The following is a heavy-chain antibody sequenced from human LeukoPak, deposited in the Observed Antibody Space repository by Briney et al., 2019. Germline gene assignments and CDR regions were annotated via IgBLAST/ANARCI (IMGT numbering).Heavy chain of an antibody. D-gene: IGHD2-8*01. CDR3: AKDTSIGRYCTNGVCSPFDY. J-gene: IGHJ4*02. V-gene: IGHV3-23*01. Sequence: GGSLILSCAASGFTFGNYAMSWVRQAPGKGLEWVSGITGSGDSTYYVDSMKDRFTVSRDNSKNTPYLQMNSLRAEDTAVYYCAKDTSIGRYCTNGVCSPFDYWGQGTLVTVSS. CDR1: GFTFGNYA. CDR2: ITGSGDST.